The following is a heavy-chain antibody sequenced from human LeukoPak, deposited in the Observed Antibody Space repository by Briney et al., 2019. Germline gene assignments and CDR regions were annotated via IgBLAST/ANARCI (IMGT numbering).Heavy chain of an antibody. CDR2: ISGSGGST. CDR1: GFTFSSYA. Sequence: HPGGSLRLSCAASGFTFSSYAMSWVRQAPGKGLEWVSAISGSGGSTYYADSVKGRFTISRDNSKNTLYLQMNSLRAEDTAVYYCARSRDGYNYFPFDYWGQGTLVTVSS. D-gene: IGHD5-24*01. V-gene: IGHV3-23*01. J-gene: IGHJ4*02. CDR3: ARSRDGYNYFPFDY.